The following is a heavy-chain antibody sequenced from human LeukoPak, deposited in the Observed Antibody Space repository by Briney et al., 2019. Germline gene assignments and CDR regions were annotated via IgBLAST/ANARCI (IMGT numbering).Heavy chain of an antibody. CDR2: ISGGGDTT. D-gene: IGHD6-13*01. CDR3: ARDKRGSWHEPYGMDV. V-gene: IGHV3-23*01. CDR1: GFTFSSYA. J-gene: IGHJ6*02. Sequence: GGSLRLSCAASGFTFSSYAMSWVRQAPGKGLEWVSTISGGGDTTYYADSVKGRFTISRDNSKNTLYLQMNSLRAEDTAVYYCARDKRGSWHEPYGMDVWGQGTTVTVSS.